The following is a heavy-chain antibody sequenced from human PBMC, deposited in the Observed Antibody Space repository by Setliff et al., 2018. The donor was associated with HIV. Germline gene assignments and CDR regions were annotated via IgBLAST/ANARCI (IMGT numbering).Heavy chain of an antibody. D-gene: IGHD2-2*01. CDR1: GGSISGHY. CDR3: VRGYCSSTTCYDDYYYMDV. J-gene: IGHJ6*03. CDR2: IFYTGST. V-gene: IGHV4-59*11. Sequence: NPSETLSLTCTVSGGSISGHYWSWIRQPPGKGLEWIAYIFYTGSTNYNPSLKSRVTISVDTSKNQFFLKLSSVTAADTAVYYCVRGYCSSTTCYDDYYYMDVWGKGSTVTVS.